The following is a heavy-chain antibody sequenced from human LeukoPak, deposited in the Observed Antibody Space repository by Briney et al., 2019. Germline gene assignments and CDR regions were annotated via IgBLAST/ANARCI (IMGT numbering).Heavy chain of an antibody. CDR2: IWYDGSNK. V-gene: IGHV3-33*01. CDR1: GFTFSSYG. J-gene: IGHJ5*02. Sequence: PGRSLRLSCAASGFTFSSYGMHWVRQAPGKGLEWVAVIWYDGSNKYYADSVKGRFTISRDNSKNTLYLQMNSLRAEDTAVYYCASARPTGIAVAGLAHWGQGTLVTVSS. CDR3: ASARPTGIAVAGLAH. D-gene: IGHD6-19*01.